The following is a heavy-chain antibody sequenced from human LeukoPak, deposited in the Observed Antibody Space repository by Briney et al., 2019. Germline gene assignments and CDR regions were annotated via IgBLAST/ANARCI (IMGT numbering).Heavy chain of an antibody. CDR1: GYTFTGYY. V-gene: IGHV1-2*02. D-gene: IGHD3-22*01. J-gene: IGHJ4*02. CDR2: INPNSGGT. CDR3: ARDPVGTMISMDY. Sequence: GASVKVSCKASGYTFTGYYMHRVRQAPGQGLEWMGWINPNSGGTNYAQKFQGRVTMTRDTSISTAYMELSRLRSDDTAVYYCARDPVGTMISMDYWGQGTLVTVSS.